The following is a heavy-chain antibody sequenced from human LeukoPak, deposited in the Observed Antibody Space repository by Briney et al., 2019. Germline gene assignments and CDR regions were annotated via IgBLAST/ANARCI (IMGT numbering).Heavy chain of an antibody. CDR2: IAHDGSDK. V-gene: IGHV3-30*04. CDR3: ARDYSGKYTLDY. D-gene: IGHD1-26*01. CDR1: GFTFSRHG. J-gene: IGHJ4*02. Sequence: GGSLRLSCAASGFTFSRHGIHWVRQAPGKGLEWVAVIAHDGSDKDYADSVKGRFTISRDNSKDTLYFQMNSLRAEDTAVYYCARDYSGKYTLDYWGQGTLVTVSS.